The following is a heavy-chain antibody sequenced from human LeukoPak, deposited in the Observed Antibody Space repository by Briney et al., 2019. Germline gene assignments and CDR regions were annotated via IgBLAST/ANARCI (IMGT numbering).Heavy chain of an antibody. D-gene: IGHD6-13*01. CDR3: VRVFGQQLKY. Sequence: EASVKVSCKASGGTFSSYAISWVRQAPGQGLEWMGGIIPIFGTANYAQKFQGRVTITADKSTSTAYMEQSSLRSEDTAVYYCVRVFGQQLKYWGQGTLVTVSS. V-gene: IGHV1-69*06. CDR2: IIPIFGTA. J-gene: IGHJ4*02. CDR1: GGTFSSYA.